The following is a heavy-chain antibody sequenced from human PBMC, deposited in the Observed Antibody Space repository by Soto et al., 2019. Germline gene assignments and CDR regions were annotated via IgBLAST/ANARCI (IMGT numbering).Heavy chain of an antibody. CDR1: GGTFSSYA. CDR3: AREGVGPAYGMDF. V-gene: IGHV1-69*13. CDR2: IIPIFGTA. Sequence: SVKVSCKASGGTFSSYAISWVRQAPGQGLEWMGGIIPIFGTANYAQKFQGRVTITADESTSTAYMELSSLRSEDTAVYYCAREGVGPAYGMDFWGQGTTVPVSS. J-gene: IGHJ6*02.